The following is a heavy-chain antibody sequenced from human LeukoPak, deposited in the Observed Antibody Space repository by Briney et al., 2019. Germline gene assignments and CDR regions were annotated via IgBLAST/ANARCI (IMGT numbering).Heavy chain of an antibody. Sequence: GSLRLSCAASGFTVSSNYMSWVRQAPGKGLEWVSVIYSGGSTYYADSVKGRFTISRDNSKNTLYLTLNSLSAEDTAVYYCAKDSGSCGSGSYCFDYWGQGTPVTVSS. CDR1: GFTVSSNY. CDR3: AKDSGSCGSGSYCFDY. CDR2: IYSGGST. V-gene: IGHV3-53*01. D-gene: IGHD3-10*01. J-gene: IGHJ4*02.